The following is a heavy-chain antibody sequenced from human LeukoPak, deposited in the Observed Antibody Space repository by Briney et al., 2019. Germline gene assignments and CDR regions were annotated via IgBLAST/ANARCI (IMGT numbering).Heavy chain of an antibody. CDR1: GCSFSSYA. Sequence: ASVKVSFKASGCSFSSYAISWVRQPPAQGIEWMGGIIPIFGTANYAQKFQGRVTITADESASTAYMELSSLRSEDTAVYYCAVGGYSGYDVSYYYYGMDVWGKGTTVTVSS. V-gene: IGHV1-69*13. J-gene: IGHJ6*04. CDR2: IIPIFGTA. D-gene: IGHD5-12*01. CDR3: AVGGYSGYDVSYYYYGMDV.